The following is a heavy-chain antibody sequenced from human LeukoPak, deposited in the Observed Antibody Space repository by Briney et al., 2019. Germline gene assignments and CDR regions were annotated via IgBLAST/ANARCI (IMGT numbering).Heavy chain of an antibody. CDR3: AKHIADCFYYGMDV. CDR1: GFTFNNCA. J-gene: IGHJ6*02. CDR2: ITGSGAR. Sequence: GGSLRLSCAASGFTFNNCAMNWVRQAPGQGLEWVSSITGSGARYYADSVEGRFTISRDTYKNTLSLQMNRLRGDDTAVYHCAKHIADCFYYGMDVWGHGTTVTVSS. V-gene: IGHV3-23*01.